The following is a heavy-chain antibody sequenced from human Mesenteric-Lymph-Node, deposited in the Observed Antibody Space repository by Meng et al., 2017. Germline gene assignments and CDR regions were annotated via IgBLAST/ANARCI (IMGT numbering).Heavy chain of an antibody. Sequence: LRLSCTVSGGSISSGSYYWSWIRQPAGKGLEWIGRIYTSGSTNYNPSLKSRVTISVDTSKNQFSLKLSSVTAADTAVYYCARLYGSSWSSPFYYYYGMDVWGQGTTVTVSS. D-gene: IGHD6-13*01. CDR1: GGSISSGSYY. J-gene: IGHJ6*02. V-gene: IGHV4-61*02. CDR3: ARLYGSSWSSPFYYYYGMDV. CDR2: IYTSGST.